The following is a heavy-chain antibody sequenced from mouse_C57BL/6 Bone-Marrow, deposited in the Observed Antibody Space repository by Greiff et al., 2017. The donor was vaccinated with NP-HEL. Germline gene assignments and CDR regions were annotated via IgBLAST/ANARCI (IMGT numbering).Heavy chain of an antibody. CDR3: ARGPTPFAY. J-gene: IGHJ3*01. D-gene: IGHD6-1*01. CDR2: IDPSDSYT. Sequence: VQLQQPGAELVMPGASVKLSCKASGYTFTSYWMHWVKQRPGQGLEWIGEIDPSDSYTNYHQKFKGKSTLTVDKSSSTAYMQLSSLTSEDSAVYYCARGPTPFAYWGQGTLVTVSA. V-gene: IGHV1-69*01. CDR1: GYTFTSYW.